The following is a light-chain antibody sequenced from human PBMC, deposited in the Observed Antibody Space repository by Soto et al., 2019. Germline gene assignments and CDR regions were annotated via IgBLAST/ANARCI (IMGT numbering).Light chain of an antibody. CDR3: SSYTSRTTLNV. Sequence: QSALTQPASVSGSPGQSITISCTGTSSDVGGYNYVSWYQHHPGKAPKLMIYEVNNRPSGVSNRFSGSKSGNTASLTISGLQAEDEADYYCSSYTSRTTLNVFGSGTKLTV. CDR1: SSDVGGYNY. CDR2: EVN. J-gene: IGLJ1*01. V-gene: IGLV2-14*01.